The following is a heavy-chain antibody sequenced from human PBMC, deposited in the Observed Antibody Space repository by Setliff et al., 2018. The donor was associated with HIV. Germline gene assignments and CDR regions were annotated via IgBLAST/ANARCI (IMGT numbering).Heavy chain of an antibody. V-gene: IGHV4-39*07. CDR3: ARHAVPHYYDSSGPS. D-gene: IGHD3-22*01. CDR2: IYSGGTT. J-gene: IGHJ5*02. Sequence: PSETLFLTCTVSGGSNSSSSYYWGWIRQPPGKGLEWIGNIYSGGTTYYNSSLRSRVTISVDTSKNQFSLKLNSVTAADTAVYYCARHAVPHYYDSSGPSWGPGTLVTVSS. CDR1: GGSNSSSSYY.